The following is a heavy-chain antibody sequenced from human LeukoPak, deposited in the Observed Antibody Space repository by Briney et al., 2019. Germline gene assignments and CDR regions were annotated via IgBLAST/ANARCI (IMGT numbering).Heavy chain of an antibody. Sequence: GGSLRLSCAASGFTFSSYDMHWVRQATGNGLEWVSAIGTAGDTYYPGSVKGRFTISRENAKNSLYLQMNSLRAGDTAVYYCARGVWAYSGSYYFDYWGQGTLVTVSS. V-gene: IGHV3-13*01. J-gene: IGHJ4*02. CDR2: IGTAGDT. CDR3: ARGVWAYSGSYYFDY. D-gene: IGHD1-26*01. CDR1: GFTFSSYD.